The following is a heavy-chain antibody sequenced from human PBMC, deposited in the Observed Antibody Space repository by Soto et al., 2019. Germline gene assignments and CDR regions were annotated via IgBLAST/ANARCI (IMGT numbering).Heavy chain of an antibody. CDR1: GFTLGGYA. D-gene: IGHD1-7*01. CDR2: MSFDGTYK. CDR3: ASGGDWNWNYSFKY. Sequence: QVQLVESGGGVVRPGRSLRLSVEAFGFTLGGYAMNWVRRAPGRGREWVAVMSFDGTYKYYADSVKGRFTISRDNSKNTLYLQMNDLRPEDTALYYCASGGDWNWNYSFKYWGQGTLVTVSS. J-gene: IGHJ4*02. V-gene: IGHV3-30-3*01.